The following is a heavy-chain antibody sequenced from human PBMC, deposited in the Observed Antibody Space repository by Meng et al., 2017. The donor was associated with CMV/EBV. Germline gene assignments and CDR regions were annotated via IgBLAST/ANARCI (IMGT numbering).Heavy chain of an antibody. J-gene: IGHJ6*02. Sequence: ESLRLSCTVSGGSISSSSYYWGWIRQPPGKGLEWIGSIYYSGSTYYNPSLKSRVTISVDTSKNQFSLKLSSVTAADTAVYYCARDGGIAAAGTSYYYYYGMDVWGQGTTVTVSS. V-gene: IGHV4-39*07. CDR2: IYYSGST. CDR3: ARDGGIAAAGTSYYYYYGMDV. CDR1: GGSISSSSYY. D-gene: IGHD6-13*01.